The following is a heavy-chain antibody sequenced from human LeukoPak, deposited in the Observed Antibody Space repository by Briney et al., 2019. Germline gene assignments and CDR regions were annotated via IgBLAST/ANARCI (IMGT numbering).Heavy chain of an antibody. Sequence: GGSLRLSCVGSGFTLSDAWMSWVRQAPGKGLEWVGRIKSKSDGGTIDYAAPVKGRFTISRDDSRNTLYLQMNSLKTEDTAVYYCTTRRQDGWWGQGTLVTVS. V-gene: IGHV3-15*01. D-gene: IGHD2-15*01. CDR1: GFTLSDAW. CDR2: IKSKSDGGTI. J-gene: IGHJ4*02. CDR3: TTRRQDGW.